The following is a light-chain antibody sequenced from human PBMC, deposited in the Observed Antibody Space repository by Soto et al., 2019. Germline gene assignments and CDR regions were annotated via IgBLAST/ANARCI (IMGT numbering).Light chain of an antibody. CDR3: QQRNNWPPGYT. Sequence: EIVLKQSPATLSLSPGERATLSCRASQSVSRYLAWYQQKPGQAPRLLIYEASNRATGIPVRFSGTGSGTDFTLTISSLEPEDFAVYYCQQRNNWPPGYTFGQGTKLEIK. CDR1: QSVSRY. CDR2: EAS. J-gene: IGKJ2*01. V-gene: IGKV3-11*01.